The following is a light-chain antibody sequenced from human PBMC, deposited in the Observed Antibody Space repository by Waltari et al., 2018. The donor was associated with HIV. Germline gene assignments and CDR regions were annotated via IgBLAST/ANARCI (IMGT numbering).Light chain of an antibody. CDR3: SSYTTNNTRV. Sequence: QSALTQPASVSGSPGQSITFSCTGTSSDVGAYNYVSWYQQHPGKAPKLMIYEVNNRPSGVSNRFSASKSGNTASLTISGLQAEDEADYYCSSYTTNNTRVFGGGTKLTVL. CDR2: EVN. J-gene: IGLJ3*02. V-gene: IGLV2-14*03. CDR1: SSDVGAYNY.